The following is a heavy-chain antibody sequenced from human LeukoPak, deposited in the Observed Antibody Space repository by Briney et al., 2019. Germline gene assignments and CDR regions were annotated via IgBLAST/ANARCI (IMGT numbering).Heavy chain of an antibody. J-gene: IGHJ6*02. V-gene: IGHV3-53*01. CDR1: EFSVSSNY. CDR2: ICSGGNT. CDR3: TRATDPSKGMDV. Sequence: GGSLRLSCAAAEFSVSSNYMTWVRQAPGKGLECVSVICSGGNTDYADSVKGRFTISRDNSRNTLYLQMNSLRTEDTALYYCTRATDPSKGMDVWGQGTTVTVSS. D-gene: IGHD4-11*01.